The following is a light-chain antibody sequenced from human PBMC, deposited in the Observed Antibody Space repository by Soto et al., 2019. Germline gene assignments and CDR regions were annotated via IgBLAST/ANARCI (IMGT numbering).Light chain of an antibody. CDR3: QQYGSSPPA. J-gene: IGKJ5*01. CDR1: QSVSSSY. V-gene: IGKV3-20*01. Sequence: EIVLTQYPGTLSLAPGESATLSCRVSQSVSSSYLAWYQQKPGQAPRLLIYGASSRATGIPDRFSGSGSGTDFTFTISRLEPEDFAVYYCQQYGSSPPAFGQGTRLEIK. CDR2: GAS.